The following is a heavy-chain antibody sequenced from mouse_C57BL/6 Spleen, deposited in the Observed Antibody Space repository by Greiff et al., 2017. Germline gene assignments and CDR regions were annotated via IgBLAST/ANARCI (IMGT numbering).Heavy chain of an antibody. CDR1: GFTFSDYY. CDR2: INYDGSST. J-gene: IGHJ2*01. D-gene: IGHD1-1*01. CDR3: ARVGTTVSYYFDY. Sequence: EVHLVESEGGLVQPGSSMKLSCTASGFTFSDYYMAWVRQVPETGLEWVANINYDGSSTYYLDSLKSRFIISRDNAKNILYLQMSSLKSEDTATYYCARVGTTVSYYFDYWGQGTTLTVSS. V-gene: IGHV5-16*01.